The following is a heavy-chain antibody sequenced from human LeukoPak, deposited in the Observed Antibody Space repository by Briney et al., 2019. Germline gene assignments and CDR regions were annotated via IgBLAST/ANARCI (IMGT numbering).Heavy chain of an antibody. CDR1: GYTFTSYD. J-gene: IGHJ6*02. V-gene: IGHV1-2*02. D-gene: IGHD2-2*02. CDR3: ARGPLRYCSSTSCYTGKYYYYYGMDV. CDR2: INPNSGGT. Sequence: ASVKVSCKASGYTFTSYDINWVRQATGQGLEWMGWINPNSGGTNYAQKFQGRVTMTRDTSISTAYMELSRLRSDDTAVYYCARGPLRYCSSTSCYTGKYYYYYGMDVWGQGTTVTVSS.